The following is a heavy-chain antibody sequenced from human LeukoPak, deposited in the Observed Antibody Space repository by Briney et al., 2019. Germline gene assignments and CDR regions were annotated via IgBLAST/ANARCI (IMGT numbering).Heavy chain of an antibody. CDR3: ARTFGESRSGYYRDY. D-gene: IGHD3-22*01. V-gene: IGHV3-23*01. CDR2: ISGSGGST. J-gene: IGHJ4*02. CDR1: GFTFSSYS. Sequence: GGSLRLSCAASGFTFSSYSMNWVRQAPGKGLEWVSSISGSGGSTNYADSLKGRFTISRDNSKNTMYLQMNSLRAEDTAVYYCARTFGESRSGYYRDYWGQGTLVTVSS.